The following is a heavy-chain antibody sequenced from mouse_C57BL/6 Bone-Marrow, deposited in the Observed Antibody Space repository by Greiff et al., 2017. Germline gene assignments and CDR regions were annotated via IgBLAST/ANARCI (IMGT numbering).Heavy chain of an antibody. CDR1: GYTFTSYW. Sequence: QVQLQQSGAELVKPGASVKLSCKASGYTFTSYWMHWVKQRPGRGLEWIGSIDPSGGNTKYNEKFKSKATLTVDKPSSTAYMQLSSLTSEDSAVYYCAREETDHYAMVYWGQGTSVTVSS. V-gene: IGHV1-72*01. CDR2: IDPSGGNT. CDR3: AREETDHYAMVY. J-gene: IGHJ4*01.